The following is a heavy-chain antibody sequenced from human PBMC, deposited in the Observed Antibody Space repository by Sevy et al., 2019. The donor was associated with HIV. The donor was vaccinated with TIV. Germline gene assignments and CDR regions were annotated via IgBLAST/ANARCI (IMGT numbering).Heavy chain of an antibody. Sequence: ASVKVSCKASGGTFSSYAISWVRQAPGQGLEWMGGIIPIFGTANYAQKFQGRVTITADESTSTAYMDLGSLRSADTDVYYCARAGAIYDSSGYYLYWGQGTLVTVSS. CDR3: ARAGAIYDSSGYYLY. CDR1: GGTFSSYA. J-gene: IGHJ4*02. V-gene: IGHV1-69*13. CDR2: IIPIFGTA. D-gene: IGHD3-22*01.